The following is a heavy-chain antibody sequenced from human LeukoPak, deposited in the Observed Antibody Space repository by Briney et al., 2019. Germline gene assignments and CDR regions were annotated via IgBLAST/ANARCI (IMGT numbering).Heavy chain of an antibody. V-gene: IGHV3-23*01. Sequence: PGGSLRLSCAASGFTVSSNYMSWVRQAPGKGLEWVSVISGSAGSTYYADSVKGRFTISRDNSKNTLFLQMNSLRAEDTAVYYCAKRNYGLFDPWGQGTLVTVSS. J-gene: IGHJ5*02. D-gene: IGHD4-17*01. CDR1: GFTVSSNY. CDR2: ISGSAGST. CDR3: AKRNYGLFDP.